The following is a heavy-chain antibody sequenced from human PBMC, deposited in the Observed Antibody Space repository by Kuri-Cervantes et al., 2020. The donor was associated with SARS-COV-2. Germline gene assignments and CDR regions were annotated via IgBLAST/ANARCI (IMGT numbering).Heavy chain of an antibody. J-gene: IGHJ3*02. CDR2: INAGNGNT. V-gene: IGHV1-3*01. CDR1: GYTFTSYA. Sequence: ASVKVSCKASGYTFTSYAMHWVRQAPGQRLEWMGWINAGNGNTKYSQKFQGRVTITRDTSASTVYMELSSLRSEDTAVYYCARMGSYGPFTFDIWGQGTMVTVSS. CDR3: ARMGSYGPFTFDI. D-gene: IGHD5-18*01.